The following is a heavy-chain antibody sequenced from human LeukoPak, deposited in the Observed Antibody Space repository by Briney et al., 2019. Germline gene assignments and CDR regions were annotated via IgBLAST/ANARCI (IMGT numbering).Heavy chain of an antibody. CDR1: GYSFTSYW. CDR3: ARRCGGDCYNYYYGMDV. D-gene: IGHD2-21*02. CDR2: IYPGDSDT. V-gene: IGHV5-51*01. J-gene: IGHJ6*02. Sequence: GESLKISCKGSGYSFTSYWIGWVRQMPGKGLEWMGSIYPGDSDTRYSPSFQGQVPISADKSISTAYLQWSSLKASDTAMYYCARRCGGDCYNYYYGMDVWGQGTTVTVSS.